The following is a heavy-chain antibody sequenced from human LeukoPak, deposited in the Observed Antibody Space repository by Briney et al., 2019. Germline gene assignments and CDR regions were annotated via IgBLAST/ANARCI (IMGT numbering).Heavy chain of an antibody. D-gene: IGHD3-10*01. Sequence: HPGGSLRLSCAASGFTFSSYSMNWVRQAPGKGLEWVSYISSSGSTIYYADSVKGRFTISRDNSKNTLYLQMNSLRVEDTAVYYCARDVNNAYYYGDSGFWDWGQGTLVTVSS. CDR3: ARDVNNAYYYGDSGFWD. V-gene: IGHV3-48*01. CDR1: GFTFSSYS. J-gene: IGHJ4*02. CDR2: ISSSGSTI.